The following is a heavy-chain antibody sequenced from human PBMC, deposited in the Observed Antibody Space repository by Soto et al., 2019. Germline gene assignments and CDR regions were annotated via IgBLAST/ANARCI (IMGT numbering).Heavy chain of an antibody. CDR3: ARKPTVVTPGGIDV. CDR2: IYSGGST. CDR1: GFTVSSNY. D-gene: IGHD4-17*01. J-gene: IGHJ6*02. V-gene: IGHV3-53*04. Sequence: GGSLRLSCEASGFTVSSNYMSWVRQAPGKGLEWGSVIYSGGSTYYADSVKGRFTISRHNSKNTLYLQMNSLRAEDTAVYYCARKPTVVTPGGIDVWGQGTTVTVSS.